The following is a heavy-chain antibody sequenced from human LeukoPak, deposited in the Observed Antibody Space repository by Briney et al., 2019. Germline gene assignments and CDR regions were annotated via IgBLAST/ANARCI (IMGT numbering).Heavy chain of an antibody. CDR2: ISYDGSNK. CDR3: AKEGSNGDFDY. J-gene: IGHJ4*02. V-gene: IGHV3-30*18. Sequence: PERSLRLSCAASGFTFSSYDMHWVRQAPGKGLEWVTVISYDGSNKYYGDSVKGRFTISRDNSKNTLYLKMNSLRAEDTAVYYCAKEGSNGDFDYWGQGTLVTVSS. CDR1: GFTFSSYD. D-gene: IGHD1-26*01.